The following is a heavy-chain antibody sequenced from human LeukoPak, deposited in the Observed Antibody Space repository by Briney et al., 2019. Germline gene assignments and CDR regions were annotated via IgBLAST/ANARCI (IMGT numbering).Heavy chain of an antibody. J-gene: IGHJ4*02. CDR3: ARAPGYSSLYYFDY. V-gene: IGHV4-59*11. CDR1: GGSISSHY. D-gene: IGHD6-6*01. CDR2: IYHSGSA. Sequence: SETLSLTCTVSGGSISSHYWGWIRQPPGKGLEWIGYIYHSGSASYNPSLKSRVTISLDTSKNQFSLKLSSVTAADTAVYYCARAPGYSSLYYFDYWGQGTLVTVSS.